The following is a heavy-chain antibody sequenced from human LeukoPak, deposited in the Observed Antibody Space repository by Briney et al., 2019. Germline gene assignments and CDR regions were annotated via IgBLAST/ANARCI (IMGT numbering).Heavy chain of an antibody. CDR2: ISSSSSTE. CDR1: GVTFSSYS. CDR3: ARGWNVAVAGVGDY. V-gene: IGHV3-48*04. J-gene: IGHJ4*02. D-gene: IGHD6-19*01. Sequence: GGSLRLSCAASGVTFSSYSMNWVRQAPGKGLEWVSYISSSSSTEYYADSVKGRFTISRDNAKNSLYLQMNSLRPDDTAFYFCARGWNVAVAGVGDYWGQGTLVTVSS.